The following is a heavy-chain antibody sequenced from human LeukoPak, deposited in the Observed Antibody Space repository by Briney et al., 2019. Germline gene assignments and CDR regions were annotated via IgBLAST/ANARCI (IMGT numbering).Heavy chain of an antibody. V-gene: IGHV4-59*12. D-gene: IGHD1-14*01. CDR2: IYYSGST. CDR1: GGSISSYY. J-gene: IGHJ4*02. Sequence: SETLSLTCTVSGGSISSYYWSWIRRPPGKGLEWIGYIYYSGSTNYNPSLKSRVTISVDTSKNQLSLKLSSVTAADTAVYYCARANNGAKYFDYGAQETLVPVSS. CDR3: ARANNGAKYFDY.